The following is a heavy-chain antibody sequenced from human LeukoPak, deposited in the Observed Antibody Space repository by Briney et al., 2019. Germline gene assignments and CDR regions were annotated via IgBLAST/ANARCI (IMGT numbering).Heavy chain of an antibody. Sequence: GGSLRLSCAASGFTFSDYYMSWIRQAPGKGLEWVSYISSSGSTIYYADSVKGRFTISRDNAKNSLYLQMNSLRAGDTALYYCARGGRLTMIWNGAFDIWGQGTMVTVSS. CDR3: ARGGRLTMIWNGAFDI. CDR1: GFTFSDYY. CDR2: ISSSGSTI. J-gene: IGHJ3*02. D-gene: IGHD3-22*01. V-gene: IGHV3-11*01.